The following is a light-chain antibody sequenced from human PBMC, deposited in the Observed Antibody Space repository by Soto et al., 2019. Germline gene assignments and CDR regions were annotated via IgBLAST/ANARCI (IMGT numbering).Light chain of an antibody. J-gene: IGKJ1*01. Sequence: DIQMTQSPSTLSPSVGDRVTITCRASQSISSWLAWYQQKPGKAPKLLIYDASSLESGVPSRFSGSGSGTEFTLTISSLQPDDFETYYCQQYNSYTWTFGQGTKVDIK. CDR2: DAS. V-gene: IGKV1-5*01. CDR1: QSISSW. CDR3: QQYNSYTWT.